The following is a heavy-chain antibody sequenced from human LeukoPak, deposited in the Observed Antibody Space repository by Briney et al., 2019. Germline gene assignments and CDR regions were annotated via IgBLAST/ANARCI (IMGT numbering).Heavy chain of an antibody. V-gene: IGHV3-74*01. D-gene: IGHD4-17*01. CDR2: INSDGSST. Sequence: PGGSLRLSCAASGFTFSSYGMSWVRQAPGKGLEWVSRINSDGSSTSYADSVKGRFTISRDNAKNTLYLQMNSLRAEDTAVYYCARVDGHYGDYGVAFDYWGQGTLVTVSS. CDR1: GFTFSSYG. CDR3: ARVDGHYGDYGVAFDY. J-gene: IGHJ4*02.